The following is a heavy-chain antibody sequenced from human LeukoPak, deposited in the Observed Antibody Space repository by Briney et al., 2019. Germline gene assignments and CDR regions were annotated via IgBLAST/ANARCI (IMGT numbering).Heavy chain of an antibody. Sequence: ASVKVSCKASGYTFTSYGISWVRQAPGQGLELMGWSSAYNGNTNYAQKLQGRVTMTTDTSTSTAYMELRSLRSDDTAVYYCARQDSSRWYIDYWVQGTLVTVSS. CDR3: ARQDSSRWYIDY. J-gene: IGHJ4*02. V-gene: IGHV1-18*01. CDR2: SSAYNGNT. CDR1: GYTFTSYG. D-gene: IGHD6-19*01.